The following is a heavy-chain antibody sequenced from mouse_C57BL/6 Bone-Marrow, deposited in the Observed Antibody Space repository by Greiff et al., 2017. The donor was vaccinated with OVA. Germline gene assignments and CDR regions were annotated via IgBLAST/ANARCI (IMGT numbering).Heavy chain of an antibody. CDR1: GYTFTSYG. CDR2: IYPRSGTT. V-gene: IGHV1-81*01. D-gene: IGHD2-12*01. Sequence: VKLVESGAELARPGASVKLSCKASGYTFTSYGISWVKQRTGQGLEWIGEIYPRSGTTYYNEKFKGKATLTADKSSSTAYMELRSLTSEDSAVYFCARGSYPYYFDYWGQGTTLTVSS. CDR3: ARGSYPYYFDY. J-gene: IGHJ2*01.